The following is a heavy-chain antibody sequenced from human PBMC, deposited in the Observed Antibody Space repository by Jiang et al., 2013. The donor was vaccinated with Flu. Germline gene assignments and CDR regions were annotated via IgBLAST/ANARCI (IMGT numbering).Heavy chain of an antibody. CDR3: AKDARGQWLEYDY. CDR1: GFTFSSYA. CDR2: ISGSGGST. Sequence: GLVQPGGSLRLTCAASGFTFSSYAMSWVRQAPGKGLEWVSAISGSGGSTYSADSVRGRFTISRDNSKNTLYLQMNSLRAEDTAVYYCAKDARGQWLEYDYWGQGTLVTVSS. V-gene: IGHV3-23*01. D-gene: IGHD6-19*01. J-gene: IGHJ4*02.